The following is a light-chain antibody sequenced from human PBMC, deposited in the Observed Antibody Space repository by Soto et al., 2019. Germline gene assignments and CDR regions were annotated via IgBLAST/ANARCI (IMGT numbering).Light chain of an antibody. CDR2: EVS. V-gene: IGLV2-14*01. Sequence: QYALTQPASVSGSPGQSITISCTGTSRDIGGYNYVSWHQQHPGKAPKVIITEVSNRPSGVSDRFSGSKSGNTASLTISGLQTEDEADYYCSSYTTNTGLEYVFGTGTKLTVL. J-gene: IGLJ1*01. CDR1: SRDIGGYNY. CDR3: SSYTTNTGLEYV.